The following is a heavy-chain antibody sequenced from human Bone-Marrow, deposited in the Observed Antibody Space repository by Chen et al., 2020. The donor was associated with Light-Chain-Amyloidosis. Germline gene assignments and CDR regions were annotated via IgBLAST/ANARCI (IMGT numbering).Heavy chain of an antibody. CDR2: IHSEGTST. V-gene: IGHV3-74*01. CDR3: VRDGTPTAVSRYFDY. Sequence: EVQLVESGGEVVQPGGSLRLSCAASGFYFSHYWMHWVRQAPGKGLVWVSRIHSEGTSTAYAESVKGRFTISRDNAKNTVYLQMNSLRVEDTAMYFCVRDGTPTAVSRYFDYWGQGTPVTVSS. CDR1: GFYFSHYW. J-gene: IGHJ4*02. D-gene: IGHD2-21*02.